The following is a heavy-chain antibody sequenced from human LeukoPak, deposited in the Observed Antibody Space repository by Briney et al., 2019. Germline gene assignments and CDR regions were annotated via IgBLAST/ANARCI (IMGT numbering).Heavy chain of an antibody. CDR2: FYYSEST. D-gene: IGHD2-2*02. V-gene: IGHV4-39*07. CDR3: ARDSPDCSSITCYKDWFDP. CDR1: GGSINSNSYY. J-gene: IGHJ5*02. Sequence: PSETLSLTCTVSGGSINSNSYYWGWIRQPPGKGLEWIGSFYYSESTYYNPSLKSRVTISADTSKNQFSLKVSSVTAADTAVYYCARDSPDCSSITCYKDWFDPWGQGTLVTVSS.